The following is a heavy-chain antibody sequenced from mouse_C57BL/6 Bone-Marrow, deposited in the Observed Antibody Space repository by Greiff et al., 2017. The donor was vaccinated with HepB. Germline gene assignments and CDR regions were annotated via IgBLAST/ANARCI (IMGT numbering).Heavy chain of an antibody. D-gene: IGHD1-1*01. V-gene: IGHV2-2*01. CDR2: IWSGGST. CDR3: ARNYYALYYAMDY. Sequence: VQVVESGPGLVQPSQSLSITCTVSGFSLTSYGVHWVRQSPGKGLEWLGVIWSGGSTDYNAAFISRLSISKDNSKSQVFFKMNSLQADDTAIYYCARNYYALYYAMDYWRQGTSVTVSS. CDR1: GFSLTSYG. J-gene: IGHJ4*01.